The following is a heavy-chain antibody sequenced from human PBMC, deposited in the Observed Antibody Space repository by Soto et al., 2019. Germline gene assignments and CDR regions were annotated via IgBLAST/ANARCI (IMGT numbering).Heavy chain of an antibody. CDR2: ILYSGHT. CDR3: ARLTIVLVQPTTRSWFDP. CDR1: GDSISSSRYY. Sequence: QLQLQESGPGLVKPSETLSLTCTVSGDSISSSRYYWGWIRQPPGKGLEWLGSILYSGHTYYNPSLKSRVIINVDTSKNQFYLRLTSVTAADTAVYYCARLTIVLVQPTTRSWFDPWGQGTLVTVSS. D-gene: IGHD2-15*01. V-gene: IGHV4-39*01. J-gene: IGHJ5*02.